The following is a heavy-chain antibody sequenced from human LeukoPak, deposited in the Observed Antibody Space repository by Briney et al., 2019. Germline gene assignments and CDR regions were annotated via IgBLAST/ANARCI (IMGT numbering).Heavy chain of an antibody. CDR1: GFTFSSYA. CDR2: ISGGGGST. Sequence: PGGSLRLSCAASGFTFSSYAMSWVRQAPGKGLEWVSAISGGGGSTYYADSVKGRFTISRDNSKNTLYLQMNSLRAEDTAVYYCAKTLGVYGIGDAFDIWGQGTMVTVSS. J-gene: IGHJ3*02. D-gene: IGHD2/OR15-2a*01. V-gene: IGHV3-23*01. CDR3: AKTLGVYGIGDAFDI.